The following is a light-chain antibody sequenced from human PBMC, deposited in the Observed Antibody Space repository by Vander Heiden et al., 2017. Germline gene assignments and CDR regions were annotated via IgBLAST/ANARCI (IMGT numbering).Light chain of an antibody. CDR3: QQYESTPYT. J-gene: IGKJ2*01. Sequence: DIVMTQSPDSLAVSLGERATINCKSSQSVLYSSNNKNYLAWYQQKPGQPPKLLIYWASTRESGVPDRFSGSGSGTDFTLTISSLQAEDVAVYYCQQYESTPYTFGQGTKVEIK. V-gene: IGKV4-1*01. CDR2: WAS. CDR1: QSVLYSSNNKNY.